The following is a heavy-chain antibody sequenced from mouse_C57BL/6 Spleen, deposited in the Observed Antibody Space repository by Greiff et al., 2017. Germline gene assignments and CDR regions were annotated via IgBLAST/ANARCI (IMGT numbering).Heavy chain of an antibody. V-gene: IGHV1-55*01. CDR3: ARSYYDYDGFAY. J-gene: IGHJ3*01. CDR1: GYTFTSYW. D-gene: IGHD2-4*01. Sequence: VQLQQPGAELVKPGASVKMSCKASGYTFTSYWITWVKQRPGQGLGWIGDIYPGSGSTNYNEKFKSKATLTVDTSSSTAYMQLSSLTSEDSAVYYCARSYYDYDGFAYWGQGTLVTVSA. CDR2: IYPGSGST.